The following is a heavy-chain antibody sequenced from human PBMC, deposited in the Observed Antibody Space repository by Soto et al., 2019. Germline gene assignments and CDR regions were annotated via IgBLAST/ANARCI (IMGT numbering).Heavy chain of an antibody. Sequence: GGSLRLSCAASGFTFSSYGMHWVRQSPGKGLEWVAVIWYDGRNTYYADSVKGRFTISRDNSKNTLYLQMNSLRAEDTAVYHCARTAYYYDSSGYYFDCWGQGTLVTVSS. CDR3: ARTAYYYDSSGYYFDC. CDR1: GFTFSSYG. J-gene: IGHJ4*02. CDR2: IWYDGRNT. V-gene: IGHV3-33*01. D-gene: IGHD3-22*01.